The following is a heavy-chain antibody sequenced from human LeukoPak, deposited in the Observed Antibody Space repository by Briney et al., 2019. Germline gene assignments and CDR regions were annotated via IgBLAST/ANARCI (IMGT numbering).Heavy chain of an antibody. V-gene: IGHV4-61*02. D-gene: IGHD2-15*01. CDR1: GGSISSGSYY. Sequence: SETLSLTCTVSGGSISSGSYYWSWIRQPAGKGLEWIGRIYTSGSTNYNPSLKSRVTISVDTSKNQFSLKLSSVTAADTAVYYCARYVVVVAAAYYFDYWGQGTLVTVSS. CDR3: ARYVVVVAAAYYFDY. CDR2: IYTSGST. J-gene: IGHJ4*02.